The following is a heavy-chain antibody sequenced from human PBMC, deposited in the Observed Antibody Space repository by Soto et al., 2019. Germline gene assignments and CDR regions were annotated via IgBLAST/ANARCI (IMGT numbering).Heavy chain of an antibody. V-gene: IGHV4-61*01. CDR2: IYYSGST. J-gene: IGHJ4*02. D-gene: IGHD6-13*01. CDR1: GGSVSSGSYY. CDR3: AREPLFPPRTSYSSSWYQFDY. Sequence: SETLSLTCTVSGGSVSSGSYYWSWIRQPPGKGLEWIGYIYYSGSTNYNPSLKSRVTISVDTSKNQFSLKLSSVTAADTAVYYCAREPLFPPRTSYSSSWYQFDYWGQGTLVTVSS.